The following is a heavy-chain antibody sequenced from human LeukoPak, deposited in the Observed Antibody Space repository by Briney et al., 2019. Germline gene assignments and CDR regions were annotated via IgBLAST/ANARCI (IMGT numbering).Heavy chain of an antibody. V-gene: IGHV1-69*04. Sequence: ASVKVSCKASGGTFSSYAISRVRQAPGQGLEWMGRIIPILGIANYAQKFQGRVTITADKSTSTAYMELSSLRSEDTAVYYCARDQWGDGYPLDYWGQGTLVTVSS. CDR3: ARDQWGDGYPLDY. J-gene: IGHJ4*02. CDR2: IIPILGIA. CDR1: GGTFSSYA. D-gene: IGHD5-12*01.